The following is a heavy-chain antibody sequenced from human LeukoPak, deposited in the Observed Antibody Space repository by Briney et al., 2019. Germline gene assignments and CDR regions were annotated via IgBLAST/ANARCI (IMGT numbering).Heavy chain of an antibody. CDR1: GGSISSYY. D-gene: IGHD5-12*01. J-gene: IGHJ6*02. Sequence: PSETLSLTCTVSGGSISSYYWSWIRQPPGKGLEWIGYIYYSGSTNHNPSLKSRVTISADTSKNQISLKLSSVIAADTAVYYCARERYSGYDLGQGYGMDVWGQGTTVTVSS. CDR2: IYYSGST. V-gene: IGHV4-59*01. CDR3: ARERYSGYDLGQGYGMDV.